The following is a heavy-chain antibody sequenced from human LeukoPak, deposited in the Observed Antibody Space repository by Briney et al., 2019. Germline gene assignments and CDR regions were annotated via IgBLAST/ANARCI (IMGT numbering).Heavy chain of an antibody. J-gene: IGHJ4*02. CDR2: ISSNGGST. CDR1: GFTFSSYA. Sequence: GSLRLSCAASGFTFSSYAMHWVRQAPGKGLEYVSAISSNGGSTYYANSVKGRFTISRDNSKNTLYLQMGSLRAEDMAVYYCARDGGGDGYNLYYFDYWGQGTLVTVSS. CDR3: ARDGGGDGYNLYYFDY. V-gene: IGHV3-64*01. D-gene: IGHD5-24*01.